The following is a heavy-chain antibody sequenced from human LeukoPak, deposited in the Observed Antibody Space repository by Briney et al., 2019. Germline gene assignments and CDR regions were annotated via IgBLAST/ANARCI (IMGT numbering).Heavy chain of an antibody. CDR1: GFTFSDHA. V-gene: IGHV3-13*01. CDR3: VRQKKSHGNFDY. J-gene: IGHJ4*02. D-gene: IGHD1-26*01. CDR2: VGIAADT. Sequence: TGGSLRLSCAASGFTFSDHAMHQVRQAPGKGLEWVSAVGIAADTFYPGSVKGRFTISRENAKNSLYLQMNSLRVEDTAVYYCVRQKKSHGNFDYWGQGTLVTVSS.